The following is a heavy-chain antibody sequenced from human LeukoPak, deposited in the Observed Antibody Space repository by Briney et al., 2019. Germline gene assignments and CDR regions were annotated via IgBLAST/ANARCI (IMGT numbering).Heavy chain of an antibody. CDR1: GYSFTTYW. CDR2: IHPDDSDT. V-gene: IGHV5-51*01. CDR3: ARRYCQRSWTLNYFDY. Sequence: GESLKISCKGSGYSFTTYWIGWVRQMPGKGLEWMGIIHPDDSDTRYSPSFQGQVTISVDKSISTAYLQWNSLRASDTAMCYCARRYCQRSWTLNYFDYWGQGTLVTVSS. D-gene: IGHD3-10*01. J-gene: IGHJ4*02.